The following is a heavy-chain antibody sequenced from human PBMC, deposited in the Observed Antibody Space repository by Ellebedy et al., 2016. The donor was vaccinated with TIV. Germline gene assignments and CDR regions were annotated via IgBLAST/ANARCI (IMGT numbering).Heavy chain of an antibody. CDR3: ARGAEDFGGINFDL. V-gene: IGHV4-59*01. Sequence: MPSETLSLTCTVSGGPINNYYWTWIRPHPGKGLEWIGHIHYNGQTAYNTSLEGRVTISLHTSENQFSLTLTSVTAADTAVYFCARGAEDFGGINFDLWGQGTEVTASS. CDR2: IHYNGQT. CDR1: GGPINNYY. J-gene: IGHJ3*01. D-gene: IGHD4-23*01.